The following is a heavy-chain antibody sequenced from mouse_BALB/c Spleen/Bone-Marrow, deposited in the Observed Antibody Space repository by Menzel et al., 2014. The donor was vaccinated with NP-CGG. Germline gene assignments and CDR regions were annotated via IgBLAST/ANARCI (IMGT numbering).Heavy chain of an antibody. CDR1: GYTFTSYY. Sequence: QVQLQQSGPELVKPGASVRISCKASGYTFTSYYIHWVKQRPGQGLEWIGWIYPGNVNAKYNEKFKGKATLTADKSSSTAYMQLSSLTSEDSAVYFCARWGTTVVDDMDYWGQGTSVTVSS. CDR2: IYPGNVNA. V-gene: IGHV1S56*01. CDR3: ARWGTTVVDDMDY. J-gene: IGHJ4*01. D-gene: IGHD1-1*01.